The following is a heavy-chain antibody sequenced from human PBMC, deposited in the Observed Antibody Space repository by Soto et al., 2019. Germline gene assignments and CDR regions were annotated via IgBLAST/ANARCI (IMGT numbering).Heavy chain of an antibody. V-gene: IGHV4-4*02. J-gene: IGHJ6*02. CDR2: IYHSGST. CDR1: GGSISSSNW. CDR3: ARAYSSGWPSYYYYGMDV. Sequence: QVQLQESGPGLVKPSGTLSLTCAVSGGSISSSNWWSWVRQPPGKGLDGIGEIYHSGSTNYNPSLKSRVTISVDKSKNQFSLKLSSVTAADTAVYYCARAYSSGWPSYYYYGMDVWGQGTTVAVSS. D-gene: IGHD6-19*01.